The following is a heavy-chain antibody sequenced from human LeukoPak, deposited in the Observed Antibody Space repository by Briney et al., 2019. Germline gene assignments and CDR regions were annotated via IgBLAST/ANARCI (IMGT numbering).Heavy chain of an antibody. Sequence: GGSLRLSCAASGFTFSSYAMSWVRQAPGKGLEWVSAISGSGGSTYYADSVKGRFTISRDNSKNTLYLQMNSLRAEDTAVYYCARDSSASDAFDIWGQGTMVTVSS. CDR2: ISGSGGST. CDR3: ARDSSASDAFDI. D-gene: IGHD3-10*01. CDR1: GFTFSSYA. V-gene: IGHV3-23*01. J-gene: IGHJ3*02.